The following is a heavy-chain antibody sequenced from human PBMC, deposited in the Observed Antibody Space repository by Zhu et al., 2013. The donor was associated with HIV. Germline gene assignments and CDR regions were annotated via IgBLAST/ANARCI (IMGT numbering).Heavy chain of an antibody. CDR2: INPNSGGT. V-gene: IGHV1-2*02. Sequence: QVQVTQSEPVLTKSGASVSVSCKASGYTFTAYYMHWVRQAPGQGLEWMGWINPNSGGTKYAQKFQGRVTMTRDKSISTAYMELSSLRSEDTAVYYCARDSPKYYYGSGSFDYWGQGTLVTVSS. D-gene: IGHD3-10*01. CDR1: GYTFTAYY. J-gene: IGHJ4*02. CDR3: ARDSPKYYYGSGSFDY.